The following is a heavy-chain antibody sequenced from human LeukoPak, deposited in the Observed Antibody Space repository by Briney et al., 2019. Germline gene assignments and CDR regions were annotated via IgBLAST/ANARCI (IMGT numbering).Heavy chain of an antibody. Sequence: GASVKVSCKASGYTFTDYYMHWVRQAPGQGLEWMGWINPNSGGTNYAQKFQGRVTMTRDTSISTVFMELSRLRSDDTAVYYCARELGGSGSYLLRWGQGTLVTVSS. J-gene: IGHJ4*02. CDR1: GYTFTDYY. CDR3: ARELGGSGSYLLR. CDR2: INPNSGGT. D-gene: IGHD3-10*01. V-gene: IGHV1-2*02.